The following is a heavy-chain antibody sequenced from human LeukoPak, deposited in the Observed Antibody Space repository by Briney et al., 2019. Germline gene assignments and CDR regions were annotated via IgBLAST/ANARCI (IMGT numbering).Heavy chain of an antibody. V-gene: IGHV4-39*07. CDR3: ATGEERWLQLAPGAFDC. CDR2: IYYSGST. D-gene: IGHD5-24*01. Sequence: SETLSLTCTVSGGSISSSSYYWGWIRQPPGKGLEWIGSIYYSGSTYYNPSLKSRVTISVDTSKNQFSLKLSSVTAADTAVYYCATGEERWLQLAPGAFDCWGQGTLVTVSS. J-gene: IGHJ4*02. CDR1: GGSISSSSYY.